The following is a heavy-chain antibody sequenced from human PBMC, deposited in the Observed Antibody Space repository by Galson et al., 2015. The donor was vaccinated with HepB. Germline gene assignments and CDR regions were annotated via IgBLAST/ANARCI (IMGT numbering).Heavy chain of an antibody. J-gene: IGHJ4*02. V-gene: IGHV3-30*02. Sequence: SLRLSCAASGFTFSSYGMHWVRQAPGKGLEWVAFIRYDGSNKYYADSVKGRFTISRDNSKNTLYLQMNSLRAEDTAVYYCAKGSHYYDSSGLFDYWGQGTLVTVSS. CDR3: AKGSHYYDSSGLFDY. CDR2: IRYDGSNK. D-gene: IGHD3-22*01. CDR1: GFTFSSYG.